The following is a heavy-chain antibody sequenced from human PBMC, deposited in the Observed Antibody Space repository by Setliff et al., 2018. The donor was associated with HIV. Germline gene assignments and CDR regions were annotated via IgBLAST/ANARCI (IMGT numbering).Heavy chain of an antibody. Sequence: GGSLRLSCAASGFTFGDYAIHWARQAPGKGLEWVAVISYDGSYKNYAESVKGRFTISRDNSKNTLYVQMNSLRADDTAIYYCVRDLTTIVTRKVFDIWGQGTMVTVSS. CDR2: ISYDGSYK. J-gene: IGHJ3*02. CDR1: GFTFGDYA. V-gene: IGHV3-30*04. D-gene: IGHD4-4*01. CDR3: VRDLTTIVTRKVFDI.